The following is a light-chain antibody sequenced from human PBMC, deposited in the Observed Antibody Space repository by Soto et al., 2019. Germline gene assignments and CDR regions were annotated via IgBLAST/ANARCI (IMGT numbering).Light chain of an antibody. Sequence: QSVLTQPPSVSGAPGERVTISCTGSSSDIGAGYRVRWYQQVPGTAPKLLIYGTNNRPSGVPDRFSGSKSGMSASLAITGLQAADEANYYCQSYDNSLSGSRVFGGGTQLTVL. J-gene: IGLJ3*02. CDR1: SSDIGAGYR. CDR3: QSYDNSLSGSRV. CDR2: GTN. V-gene: IGLV1-40*01.